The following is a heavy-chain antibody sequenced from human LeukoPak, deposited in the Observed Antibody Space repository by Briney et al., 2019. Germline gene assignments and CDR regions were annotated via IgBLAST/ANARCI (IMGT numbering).Heavy chain of an antibody. CDR2: INPNSGGT. CDR1: GYTFTGYY. CDR3: ARVSNWQSAVAGTSDY. V-gene: IGHV1-2*02. D-gene: IGHD6-19*01. Sequence: ASVKVSCKASGYTFTGYYMHWVRQAPGQGLEWMGWINPNSGGTNYAQKFQGRVTMTRDTSISTAYMELSRLRSDDTAVYYCARVSNWQSAVAGTSDYWGQGTLVTVSS. J-gene: IGHJ4*02.